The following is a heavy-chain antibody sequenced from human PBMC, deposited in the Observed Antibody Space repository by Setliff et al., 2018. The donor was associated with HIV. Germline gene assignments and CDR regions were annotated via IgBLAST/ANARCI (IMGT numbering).Heavy chain of an antibody. CDR1: GYSFTNYW. J-gene: IGHJ3*01. V-gene: IGHV5-51*01. CDR2: ISPDDSDT. Sequence: GESLKISCKGSGYSFTNYWIGWVRQMPGKGLEWMGIISPDDSDTRYSPSFQGQVTISVDKSINTAFLQWSSLEASDTAIYYCATHMRGGYDAFDVWGQGTAVTVSS. CDR3: ATHMRGGYDAFDV. D-gene: IGHD3-16*01.